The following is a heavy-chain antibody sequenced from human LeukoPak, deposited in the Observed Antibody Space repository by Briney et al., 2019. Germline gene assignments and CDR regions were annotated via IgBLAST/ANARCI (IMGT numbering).Heavy chain of an antibody. V-gene: IGHV3-30*04. CDR3: ATPLVSGHYYYYGMDV. Sequence: GRSLRLSCAASGFTFSSYAMHWVRQAPGKGLEWVAVISYDGSNKYYADSVKGRFTISRDNSKNTLYLQMNSLRAEDTAVYYCATPLVSGHYYYYGMDVWGQGTTVTVSS. D-gene: IGHD1-26*01. CDR1: GFTFSSYA. CDR2: ISYDGSNK. J-gene: IGHJ6*02.